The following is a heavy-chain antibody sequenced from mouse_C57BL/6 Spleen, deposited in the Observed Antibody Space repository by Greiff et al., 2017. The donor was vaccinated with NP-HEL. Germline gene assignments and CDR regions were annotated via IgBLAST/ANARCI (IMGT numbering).Heavy chain of an antibody. Sequence: QVQLKESGAELVKPGASVKLSCKASGYTFTSYWMQWVKQRPGQGLDGIGEIDPSDSYTNYNQKFKGKATLTVDTSSSTAYMQLSSLTSEDSAVYYCARSYGSHYFDYWGQGTTLTVSS. D-gene: IGHD1-1*01. J-gene: IGHJ2*01. CDR2: IDPSDSYT. V-gene: IGHV1-50*01. CDR1: GYTFTSYW. CDR3: ARSYGSHYFDY.